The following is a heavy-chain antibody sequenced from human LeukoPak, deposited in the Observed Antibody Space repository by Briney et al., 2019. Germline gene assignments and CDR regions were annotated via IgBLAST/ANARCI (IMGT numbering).Heavy chain of an antibody. CDR3: ARGGAIFGVPAGAFDI. V-gene: IGHV4-30-4*08. J-gene: IGHJ3*02. Sequence: PSETLSLTCTVSGGSISSGDYYWSWIRQPPGKGLGWIGYIYYSGSTYYNPSLQSRLTISVDTSKNQFSLKLSSVTAADAAVYYCARGGAIFGVPAGAFDIWGQGTMVTVSS. CDR1: GGSISSGDYY. D-gene: IGHD3-3*01. CDR2: IYYSGST.